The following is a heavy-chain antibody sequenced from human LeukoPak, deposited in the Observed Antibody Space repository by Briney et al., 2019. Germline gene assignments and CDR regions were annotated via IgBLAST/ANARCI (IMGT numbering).Heavy chain of an antibody. D-gene: IGHD2-21*01. J-gene: IGHJ5*02. CDR2: ISFDETHQ. CDR3: ARRKLTFLAT. CDR1: EFNFAQSS. Sequence: PGRSLRLSCAASEFNFAQSSMHWVRQAPGKGLEWLAVISFDETHQNYAESVKGRFTISRDNSKNTLDLQMNSLRGDDTAVYYCARRKLTFLATWGQGTLVTVSS. V-gene: IGHV3-30*04.